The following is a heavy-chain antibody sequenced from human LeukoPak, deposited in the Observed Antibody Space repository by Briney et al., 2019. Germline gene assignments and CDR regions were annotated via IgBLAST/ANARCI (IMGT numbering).Heavy chain of an antibody. CDR3: ARDSLGGSYFDY. CDR1: GGSISSYY. CDR2: IYYSGST. J-gene: IGHJ4*02. V-gene: IGHV4-59*01. D-gene: IGHD1-26*01. Sequence: SETLSLTCTVSGGSISSYYWSWIRQPPGKGVEWIGYIYYSGSTNYNPSLKSRVTISVDTSKNQFSLKLSSVTAADTAVYYCARDSLGGSYFDYWGQGTLVTVSS.